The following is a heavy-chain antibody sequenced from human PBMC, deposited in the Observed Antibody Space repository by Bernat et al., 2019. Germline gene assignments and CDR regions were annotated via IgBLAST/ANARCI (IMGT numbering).Heavy chain of an antibody. J-gene: IGHJ6*02. CDR3: ARDQVPAAIPDYYYYGMDV. V-gene: IGHV4-39*02. Sequence: QLQLQESGPGLVKPSETLSLTCTVSCGSISSSSYYWGWIRQPPGKGLEWIGSIYYSGSTYYNPSLKSRVTISVDTSKNQLSMKLSSVTAADTAVYYCARDQVPAAIPDYYYYGMDVWGQGTTVTVSS. CDR2: IYYSGST. CDR1: CGSISSSSYY. D-gene: IGHD2-2*02.